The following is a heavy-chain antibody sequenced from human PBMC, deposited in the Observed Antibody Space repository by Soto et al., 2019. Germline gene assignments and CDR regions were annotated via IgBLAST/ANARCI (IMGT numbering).Heavy chain of an antibody. CDR1: GFTFSSYG. D-gene: IGHD6-13*01. CDR3: ARPPDIAAAASEYFQH. V-gene: IGHV3-33*01. Sequence: QVQLVESGGGVVQPGRSLRLSCAASGFTFSSYGMHWVRQAPGKALEWVADIWYDGSNKYYADSVKGRFTISRDNSKNTLYLQMNSLRAEDTAVYYCARPPDIAAAASEYFQHWGQGTLVTVSS. CDR2: IWYDGSNK. J-gene: IGHJ1*01.